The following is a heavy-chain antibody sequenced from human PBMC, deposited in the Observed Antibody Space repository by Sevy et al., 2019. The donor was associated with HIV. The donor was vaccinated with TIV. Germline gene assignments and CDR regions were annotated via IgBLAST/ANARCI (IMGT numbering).Heavy chain of an antibody. Sequence: GGSLRLSCAASVFTFSSYGIHWVRQAPGKGLEWVAVISYDGSNKYYADSVKGRFTISRDNSKNTLYLQMNSLRNEDTAVYHCARTNYYDSSGYYIDYWGQGTLVTVSS. V-gene: IGHV3-30-3*01. D-gene: IGHD3-22*01. CDR3: ARTNYYDSSGYYIDY. CDR2: ISYDGSNK. J-gene: IGHJ4*02. CDR1: VFTFSSYG.